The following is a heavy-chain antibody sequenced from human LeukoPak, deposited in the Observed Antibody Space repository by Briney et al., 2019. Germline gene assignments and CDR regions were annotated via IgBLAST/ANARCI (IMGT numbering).Heavy chain of an antibody. CDR1: GFTFSNYG. D-gene: IGHD3-10*01. CDR2: ISSSSSTI. Sequence: PGGSLRLSCAASGFTFSNYGMHWVRQAPGKGLEWVSYISSSSSTIYYADSVKGRFTISRDNAKNSLYLQMNSLRAEDTAVYYCARDPTMARAVWGKGTTVTVSS. V-gene: IGHV3-48*01. J-gene: IGHJ6*04. CDR3: ARDPTMARAV.